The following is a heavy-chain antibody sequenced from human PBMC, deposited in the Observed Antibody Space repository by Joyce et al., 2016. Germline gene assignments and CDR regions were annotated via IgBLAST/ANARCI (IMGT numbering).Heavy chain of an antibody. CDR3: ARERRMDTTSRPGFYYFFGLDL. Sequence: QVQLVESGGGVVQPGKSLRLSCAPSGFSFSSYAMHWVRQAPGKGLEWVAIIQHNGNNKYYGDSVTGRFTISRDNSQNMLFLQINSLRAEDTAVYDCARERRMDTTSRPGFYYFFGLDLWGQGTTVTVSP. D-gene: IGHD3-22*01. CDR2: IQHNGNNK. CDR1: GFSFSSYA. V-gene: IGHV3-33*05. J-gene: IGHJ6*01.